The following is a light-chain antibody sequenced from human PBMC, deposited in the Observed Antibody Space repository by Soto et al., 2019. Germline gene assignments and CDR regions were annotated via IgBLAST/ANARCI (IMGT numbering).Light chain of an antibody. V-gene: IGKV3D-15*01. J-gene: IGKJ1*01. Sequence: ERLMTQSPATLSVSPGDRATLSCRASQTISDNLAWYQQKPGQAPRLLIYGASTRATGIPVRFSGSGSGTEFTLTISSLQSEDFAVYYCQQYNNWPPWTFGPGTKVEI. CDR1: QTISDN. CDR2: GAS. CDR3: QQYNNWPPWT.